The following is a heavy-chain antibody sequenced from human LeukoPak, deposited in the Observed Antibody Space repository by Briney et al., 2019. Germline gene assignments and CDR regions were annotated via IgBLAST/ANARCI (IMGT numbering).Heavy chain of an antibody. CDR1: GFTFSNYG. CDR3: AKDIPRSGSGY. CDR2: IRSNGGNK. J-gene: IGHJ4*02. D-gene: IGHD3-10*01. Sequence: GGSLRLSCAASGFTFSNYGMHWVRQAPGKGLEWVAFIRSNGGNKYYADSVKGRFTISRDNSKNTLYLQMNSLRAEDTAVYYCAKDIPRSGSGYWGQGTLVTVSS. V-gene: IGHV3-30*02.